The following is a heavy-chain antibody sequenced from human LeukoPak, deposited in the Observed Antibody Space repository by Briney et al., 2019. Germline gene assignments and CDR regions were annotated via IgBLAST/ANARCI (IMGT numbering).Heavy chain of an antibody. J-gene: IGHJ5*02. CDR3: ARAPRVSTMVRGGWFDP. D-gene: IGHD3-10*01. CDR1: GYTFTSYG. Sequence: GASVKVSCKASGYTFTSYGISWVRQAPGQGLEWMGWISAYNGNTNYAQKLQGRVTMTTDTSTSTAYMELRSLRSDDTAVYYCARAPRVSTMVRGGWFDPWGQGTLVTVSS. CDR2: ISAYNGNT. V-gene: IGHV1-18*01.